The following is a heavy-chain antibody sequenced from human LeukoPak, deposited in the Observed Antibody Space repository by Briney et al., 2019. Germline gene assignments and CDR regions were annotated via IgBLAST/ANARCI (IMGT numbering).Heavy chain of an antibody. CDR2: IDGSGNST. CDR1: GFTFSSYA. D-gene: IGHD3-3*01. Sequence: GGSLRLSCAASGFTFSSYAMSWVRQAPGKGLEWVSVIDGSGNSTYYADSVKGRFTISRDNSKSTLYLQMNSLRAEDTAVYYCARAPDYDFWSGTLDYWGQGTLVTVSS. CDR3: ARAPDYDFWSGTLDY. V-gene: IGHV3-23*01. J-gene: IGHJ4*02.